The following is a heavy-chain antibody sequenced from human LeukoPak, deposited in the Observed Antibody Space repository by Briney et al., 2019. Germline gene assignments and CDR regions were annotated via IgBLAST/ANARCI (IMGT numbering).Heavy chain of an antibody. D-gene: IGHD2-21*01. CDR3: ARYLAYCGGDCSYYFDY. J-gene: IGHJ4*02. Sequence: SETLSLTCTVSGGSISSYYWSWIRQPPGKGLGWIGYIYYSGSTNYNPSLKSRVTISVDTSKNQFSLKLSSVTAADTAVYYCARYLAYCGGDCSYYFDYWGQGTLVTVSS. V-gene: IGHV4-59*01. CDR2: IYYSGST. CDR1: GGSISSYY.